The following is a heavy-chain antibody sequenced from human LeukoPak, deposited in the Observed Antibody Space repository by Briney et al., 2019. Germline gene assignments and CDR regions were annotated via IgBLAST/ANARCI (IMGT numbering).Heavy chain of an antibody. V-gene: IGHV3-23*01. CDR3: AKGGRFLEWTVDY. D-gene: IGHD3-3*01. CDR1: GFTFSSYA. Sequence: SGGSLRLSSAASGFTFSSYAMSWVRQAPGKGLEWVSAISGSGGSTYYADSVKGRFTISRDNSKNTLYLQMNSLRAEDTAVYYCAKGGRFLEWTVDYWGQGTLVTVSS. J-gene: IGHJ4*02. CDR2: ISGSGGST.